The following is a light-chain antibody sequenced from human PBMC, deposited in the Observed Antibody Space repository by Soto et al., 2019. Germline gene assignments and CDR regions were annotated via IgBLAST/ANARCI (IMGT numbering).Light chain of an antibody. V-gene: IGLV1-44*01. CDR2: TND. CDR1: SFNIGSNT. Sequence: QSVLTQPPSASGTPGQRVTISCSGSSFNIGSNTVNWYQQVPGTAPKHLLYTNDQRPSGVPDRFSGSKSGTSASLAISGLQSEDEADYYCTAWDDSLNGLVFGGGTKLTVL. CDR3: TAWDDSLNGLV. J-gene: IGLJ2*01.